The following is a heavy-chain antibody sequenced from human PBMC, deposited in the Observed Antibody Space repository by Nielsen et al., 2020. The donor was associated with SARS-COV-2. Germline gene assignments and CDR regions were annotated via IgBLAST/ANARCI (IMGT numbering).Heavy chain of an antibody. CDR3: ASGERGVRFLEYY. CDR2: ISGSGGST. Sequence: GESMKISCAASGFTFSSYVMSWVRQAPGKGLEWVSAISGSGGSTYYADSVKGRFTISRDNSKNTLYLQMNSLGAEDTAVYYCASGERGVRFLEYYWGQGTLVTVSS. V-gene: IGHV3-23*01. D-gene: IGHD3-3*01. CDR1: GFTFSSYV. J-gene: IGHJ4*02.